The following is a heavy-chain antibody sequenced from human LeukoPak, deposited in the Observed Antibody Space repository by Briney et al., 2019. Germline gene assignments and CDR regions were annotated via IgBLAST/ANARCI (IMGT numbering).Heavy chain of an antibody. CDR2: INPNSGGT. D-gene: IGHD3-22*01. Sequence: ASVTVSCKASGYTFTGYYMHWVRQAPGQGLEWMGWINPNSGGTNYAQKFQGRVTMTRDTSISTAYMELSSLRSEDTAVYYCARAAPTYYYDSSGYPIGYWGQGTLVTVSS. V-gene: IGHV1-2*02. J-gene: IGHJ4*02. CDR3: ARAAPTYYYDSSGYPIGY. CDR1: GYTFTGYY.